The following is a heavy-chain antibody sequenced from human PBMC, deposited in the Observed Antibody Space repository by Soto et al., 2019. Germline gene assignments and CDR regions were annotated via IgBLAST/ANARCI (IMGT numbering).Heavy chain of an antibody. CDR1: GFSLNSRGMS. Sequence: SGPTLVNPTQTLTLTCIFSGFSLNSRGMSVSWIRQPPGKSPEWLALIDWDDDVYYNTSLKTRLTISRNTSKNPVVLIMTHMDPLDTATYYCARISGSYQRGFASWG. D-gene: IGHD1-26*01. CDR3: ARISGSYQRGFAS. V-gene: IGHV2-70*01. J-gene: IGHJ5*01. CDR2: IDWDDDV.